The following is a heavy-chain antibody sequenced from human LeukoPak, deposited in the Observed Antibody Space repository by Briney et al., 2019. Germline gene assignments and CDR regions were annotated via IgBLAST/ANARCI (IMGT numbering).Heavy chain of an antibody. CDR3: ARSYYDFWSGPGRFDP. D-gene: IGHD3-3*01. CDR2: IYWDDDK. J-gene: IGHJ5*02. V-gene: IGHV2-5*02. CDR1: GFSLSTSGVG. Sequence: SGPTLVNPTQTLTLTCTFSGFSLSTSGVGVGWIRQPPGKALEWLALIYWDDDKRYSPSLKSRLTITKDTSKNQVVLTMTNMDPVDTATYYCARSYYDFWSGPGRFDPWGQGTLVTVSS.